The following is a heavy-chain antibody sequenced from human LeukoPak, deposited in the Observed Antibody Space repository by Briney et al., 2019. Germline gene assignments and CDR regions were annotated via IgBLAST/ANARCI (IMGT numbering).Heavy chain of an antibody. CDR1: GGSFSGYY. Sequence: SETLSLTCAVYGGSFSGYYWSRIRQPPGKGLEWIGEINHSGSTNYNPSLKSRVTISVDTSKNQFSLKLSSVTAADTAVYYCARVGHSGYDYAFDYWGQGTLVTVSS. CDR2: INHSGST. V-gene: IGHV4-34*01. J-gene: IGHJ4*02. D-gene: IGHD5-12*01. CDR3: ARVGHSGYDYAFDY.